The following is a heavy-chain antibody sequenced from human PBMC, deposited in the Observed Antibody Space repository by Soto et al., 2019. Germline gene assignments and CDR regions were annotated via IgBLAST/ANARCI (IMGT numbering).Heavy chain of an antibody. J-gene: IGHJ2*01. CDR3: TRLGESDSSGYYWYFDL. V-gene: IGHV3-73*01. CDR2: IRSKANSYAT. Sequence: GGSLRLSCAASGFTFSGSAMHWVRQASGKGLEWVGRIRSKANSYATAYAASVKGRFTISRDDSKNTAYLQINSLKTEDTAVYYCTRLGESDSSGYYWYFDLWGRGTLVTVSS. CDR1: GFTFSGSA. D-gene: IGHD3-22*01.